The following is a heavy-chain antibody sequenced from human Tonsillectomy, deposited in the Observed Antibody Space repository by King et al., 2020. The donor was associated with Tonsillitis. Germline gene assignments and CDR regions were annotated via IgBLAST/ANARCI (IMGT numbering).Heavy chain of an antibody. D-gene: IGHD2-15*01. CDR2: ISYHGNNK. V-gene: IGHV3-30-3*01. Sequence: QLVQSGGGVVQPGRSLRLSCVASGYTFSTYAMHWVRQAPGKGLEWVALISYHGNNKYYADSVKGRFTISRDNSKNTLYLQMNSLRAEDTAVYYCASESGPLYYFDYWGQGTLVTVSS. CDR1: GYTFSTYA. CDR3: ASESGPLYYFDY. J-gene: IGHJ4*02.